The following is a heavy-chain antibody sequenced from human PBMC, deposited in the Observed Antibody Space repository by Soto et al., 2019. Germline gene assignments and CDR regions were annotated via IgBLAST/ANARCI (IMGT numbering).Heavy chain of an antibody. J-gene: IGHJ5*02. D-gene: IGHD6-13*01. CDR3: ARGGMYITSRRWFDP. Sequence: ASVKVSCKASTYTFTSYGVHWVRQAPGQGLEWMGWISAFNGNTNYAPKLQDRVTMTTDTSTSTAYMELGSLRPDDTAVYFCARGGMYITSRRWFDPWGQGTLVTVSS. CDR1: TYTFTSYG. CDR2: ISAFNGNT. V-gene: IGHV1-18*04.